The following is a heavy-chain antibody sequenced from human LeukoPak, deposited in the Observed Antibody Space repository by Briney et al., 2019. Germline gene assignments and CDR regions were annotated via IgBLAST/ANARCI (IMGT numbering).Heavy chain of an antibody. Sequence: PGRSLRLSCAASGFTFSIYAMSWVRQAPGKGLEWVSAISGSGGSTYYADSVKGRFTISRDNSKNTLYLQMNSLRAEDTAVFYCAKESGGIFDYWGQGTLVTVSS. D-gene: IGHD2-15*01. CDR1: GFTFSIYA. CDR2: ISGSGGST. J-gene: IGHJ4*02. CDR3: AKESGGIFDY. V-gene: IGHV3-23*01.